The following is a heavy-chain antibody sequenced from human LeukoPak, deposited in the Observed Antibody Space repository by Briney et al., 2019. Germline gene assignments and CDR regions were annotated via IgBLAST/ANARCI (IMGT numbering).Heavy chain of an antibody. CDR1: GFTFSSYS. D-gene: IGHD5-12*01. CDR3: ARDLVATDATFDY. J-gene: IGHJ4*02. V-gene: IGHV3-21*01. CDR2: ISSSSSYI. Sequence: PGGSLRLSCAASGFTFSSYSMNWVRQAPGKGLEWVSSISSSSSYIYYADSVKGRFTISRDNAKSSLYLQMNSLRAEDTAVYYCARDLVATDATFDYWGQGTLVTVSS.